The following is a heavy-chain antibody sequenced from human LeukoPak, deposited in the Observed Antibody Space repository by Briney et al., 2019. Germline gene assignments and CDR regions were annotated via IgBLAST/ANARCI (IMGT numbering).Heavy chain of an antibody. CDR2: IWSDGSDE. CDR3: ARDRGYSHYFDY. Sequence: GGSLRLSCAASGFTFSTYDMHWVRQAPGKGLEWVAVIWSDGSDEYYADSVKGRFTISSDNSKNTLYLQMNSLRVEDTAVYYCARDRGYSHYFDYWGQGTLVTVSS. V-gene: IGHV3-33*01. CDR1: GFTFSTYD. D-gene: IGHD5-18*01. J-gene: IGHJ4*02.